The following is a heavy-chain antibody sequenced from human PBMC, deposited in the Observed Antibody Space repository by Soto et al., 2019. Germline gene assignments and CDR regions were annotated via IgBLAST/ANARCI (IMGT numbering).Heavy chain of an antibody. Sequence: SETLSRTCAVYGGSFSAYCWSCIRQPPGKGLEWIVEINHRGSNNYNPSLKSRVTISVDTSKTQVSLKLSSVTAADTAVYYCARGRVGTYYYYRMEFWAQGTTVTVSS. D-gene: IGHD1-26*01. CDR1: GGSFSAYC. CDR3: ARGRVGTYYYYRMEF. CDR2: INHRGSN. V-gene: IGHV4-34*01. J-gene: IGHJ6*01.